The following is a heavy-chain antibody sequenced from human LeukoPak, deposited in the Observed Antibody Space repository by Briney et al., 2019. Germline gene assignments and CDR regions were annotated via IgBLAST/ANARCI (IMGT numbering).Heavy chain of an antibody. V-gene: IGHV1-8*01. D-gene: IGHD7-27*01. CDR3: ARGPPNWGMVGY. CDR2: MKSNNGHT. Sequence: ASVKVSCKASGYTLTSFDFNWVRQATGQGLEWMGWMKSNNGHTGYAQKFQGRVTMTRDTSISTAYMELSSLTFEDTAVYYCARGPPNWGMVGYWGQGTLVTVSS. J-gene: IGHJ4*02. CDR1: GYTLTSFD.